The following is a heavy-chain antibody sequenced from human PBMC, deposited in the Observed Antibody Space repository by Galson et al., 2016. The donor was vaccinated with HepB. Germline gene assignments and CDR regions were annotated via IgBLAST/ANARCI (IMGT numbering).Heavy chain of an antibody. CDR1: GYTFINYD. J-gene: IGHJ6*02. CDR3: YGMDV. Sequence: SVKVSCKASGYTFINYDIYWVRQATGQGLEWMGWMDPKSGATGYAQQFQGRVTMTRDTSINTAYMELSSLRSRDTAVYYCYGMDVWGQGTTVTVSS. V-gene: IGHV1-8*01. CDR2: MDPKSGAT.